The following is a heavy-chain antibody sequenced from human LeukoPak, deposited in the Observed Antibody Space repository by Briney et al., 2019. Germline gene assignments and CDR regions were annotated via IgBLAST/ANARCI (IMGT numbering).Heavy chain of an antibody. Sequence: SETLSLTCAVYGGSFSGYYWSWIRQPPGKGLEWIGEINHSGSTNYNPSLKSRVTISVDTSKNQFSLKLSSVTAADAAVYYCARHSGGYCSGGSCYSDYWGQGTLVSVSS. J-gene: IGHJ4*02. CDR1: GGSFSGYY. CDR2: INHSGST. D-gene: IGHD2-15*01. CDR3: ARHSGGYCSGGSCYSDY. V-gene: IGHV4-34*01.